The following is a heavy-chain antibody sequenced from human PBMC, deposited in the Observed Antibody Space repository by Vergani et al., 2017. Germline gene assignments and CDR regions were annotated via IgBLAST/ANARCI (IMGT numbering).Heavy chain of an antibody. CDR3: ASGGDIVVVPAAKNWFDP. V-gene: IGHV1-69*01. CDR1: GGTFSSYA. Sequence: QVQLVQSGAEVRKPGSLVKVSCKASGGTFSSYAISWVRQAPGQGLEWMGGIIPIFGTANYAQKFQGRVTITADESTSTAYMELSSLRSEDTAVYYCASGGDIVVVPAAKNWFDPWGQGTLVTVSS. J-gene: IGHJ5*02. CDR2: IIPIFGTA. D-gene: IGHD2-2*01.